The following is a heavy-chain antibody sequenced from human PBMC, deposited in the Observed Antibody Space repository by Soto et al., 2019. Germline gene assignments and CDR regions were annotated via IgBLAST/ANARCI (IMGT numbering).Heavy chain of an antibody. D-gene: IGHD3-22*01. CDR2: ISGSGGST. CDR1: GFTFSSYA. CDR3: AKDLVMFGSSGYYPDY. Sequence: GGSLRLSCAASGFTFSSYAMTWVRQAPGKGLEWVSSISGSGGSTYYADSVKGRFTISRDNSKNTLYLQMNSLRAEDTAVYYCAKDLVMFGSSGYYPDYWGQGTLVTFSS. V-gene: IGHV3-23*01. J-gene: IGHJ4*02.